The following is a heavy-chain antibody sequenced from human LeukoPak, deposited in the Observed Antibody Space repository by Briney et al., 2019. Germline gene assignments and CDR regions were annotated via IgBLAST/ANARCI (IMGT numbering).Heavy chain of an antibody. CDR3: ASSPGSYGGTHDAFDI. CDR1: GYTFTGYY. CDR2: INPNSGGT. Sequence: ASVKVSCKASGYTFTGYYMHWVRQAPGQGLEWMGWINPNSGGTNYAQKFQGRVTMTRDTSISTAYMELSRLRSDDTAVYYCASSPGSYGGTHDAFDIWGQGTMVTVSS. D-gene: IGHD4-23*01. V-gene: IGHV1-2*02. J-gene: IGHJ3*02.